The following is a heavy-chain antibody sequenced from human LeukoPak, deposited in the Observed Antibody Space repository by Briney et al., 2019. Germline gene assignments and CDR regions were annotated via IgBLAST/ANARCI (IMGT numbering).Heavy chain of an antibody. CDR2: TYNTGIT. CDR1: GGSISSYY. CDR3: ARGGWYSDC. Sequence: PSETLSLTCTVSGGSISSYYWSWIRQPPGKGLEWIGYTYNTGITKYNPSLKSRVTMSMDTSKNQFSLRLSSVTAADTAVYYCARGGWYSDCWGQGALVTVSS. J-gene: IGHJ4*02. D-gene: IGHD6-19*01. V-gene: IGHV4-59*01.